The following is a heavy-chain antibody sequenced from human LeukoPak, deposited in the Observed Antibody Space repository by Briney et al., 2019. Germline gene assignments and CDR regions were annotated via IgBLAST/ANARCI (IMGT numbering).Heavy chain of an antibody. CDR3: AKQLRWGSGFDY. CDR1: GFTFGSYA. D-gene: IGHD4-23*01. Sequence: GGSLRLSCAASGFTFGSYAMSWVRQAPGKGLEWVSAISGSGGSTYYADSVKGRFTISRDNSKNTLYVQMNSLRAEDTAVYFCAKQLRWGSGFDYWGQGTLVTVSS. V-gene: IGHV3-23*01. J-gene: IGHJ4*02. CDR2: ISGSGGST.